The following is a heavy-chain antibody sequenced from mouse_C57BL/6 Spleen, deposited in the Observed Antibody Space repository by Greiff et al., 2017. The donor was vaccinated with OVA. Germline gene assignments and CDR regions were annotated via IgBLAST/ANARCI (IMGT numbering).Heavy chain of an antibody. Sequence: VQLQESGAELVRPGASVTLSCKASGYTFTDYEMHWVKQTPVHGLEWIGAIDPETGGTAYNQKFKGKAILTADKSSSTAYMELRSLTSEDSAVYYCTREGRGGYYYAMDYWGQGTSVTVSS. CDR3: TREGRGGYYYAMDY. CDR2: IDPETGGT. V-gene: IGHV1-15*01. CDR1: GYTFTDYE. J-gene: IGHJ4*01. D-gene: IGHD3-3*01.